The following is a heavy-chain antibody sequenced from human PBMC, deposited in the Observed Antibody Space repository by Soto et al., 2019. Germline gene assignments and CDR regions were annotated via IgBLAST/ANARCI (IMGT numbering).Heavy chain of an antibody. D-gene: IGHD1-1*01. Sequence: EVQLVESGGGLVQPGGSLRLSCAASGFTFSSYWMSWVRQAPGQGLEWVANIKQHGSEKHYVDSVKGRFTISRDNAKNSLYLQMNSLRVEDTAVYYCARDSGYNWNDYAFDIWGQGTMVTVSS. V-gene: IGHV3-7*01. CDR2: IKQHGSEK. J-gene: IGHJ3*02. CDR1: GFTFSSYW. CDR3: ARDSGYNWNDYAFDI.